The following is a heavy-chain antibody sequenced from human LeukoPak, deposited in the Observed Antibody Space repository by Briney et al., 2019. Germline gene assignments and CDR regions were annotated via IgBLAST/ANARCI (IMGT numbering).Heavy chain of an antibody. CDR2: INTNTGNP. CDR3: SRDHHDVLTGNFYYNMDV. V-gene: IGHV7-4-1*02. J-gene: IGHJ6*02. CDR1: GYTFTSFP. D-gene: IGHD3-9*01. Sequence: ASVKVSCKASGYTFTSFPINWVRQAPGQGLEWMGWINTNTGNPEYAQGFRGRFVLSLDASVSTAFLQISSLKAEDTAVYYCSRDHHDVLTGNFYYNMDVWGQGTTVTVSS.